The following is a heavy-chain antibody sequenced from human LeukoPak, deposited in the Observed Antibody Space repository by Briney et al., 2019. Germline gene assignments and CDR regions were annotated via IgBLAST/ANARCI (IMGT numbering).Heavy chain of an antibody. Sequence: GGSLRLSCAASGFTFSSYSMNWVRQAPGKGLEWVSSISSSSSYIYYADSVKGRFTISRDNSKNTLYLQMNSLRAEDTAVYYCARDPCSGGSCYFMDVWGQGTTVTVSS. CDR2: ISSSSSYI. J-gene: IGHJ6*02. D-gene: IGHD2-15*01. CDR3: ARDPCSGGSCYFMDV. CDR1: GFTFSSYS. V-gene: IGHV3-21*01.